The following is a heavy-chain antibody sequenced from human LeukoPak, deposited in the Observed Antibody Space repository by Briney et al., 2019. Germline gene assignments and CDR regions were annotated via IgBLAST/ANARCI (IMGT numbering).Heavy chain of an antibody. Sequence: GGSLRLSCAASGFTVSSDYMSWVRQAPGKGLEWVANINQDGSQKYYVESVKGRFTTSRDNAKNSLYLQMNSLRAEDTAMYYCVRTDSSGSRANWGQGTLVTVSS. CDR3: VRTDSSGSRAN. V-gene: IGHV3-7*01. CDR1: GFTVSSDY. D-gene: IGHD3-22*01. J-gene: IGHJ4*02. CDR2: INQDGSQK.